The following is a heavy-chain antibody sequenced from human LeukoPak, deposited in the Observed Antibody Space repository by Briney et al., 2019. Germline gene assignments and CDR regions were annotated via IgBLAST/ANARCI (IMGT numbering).Heavy chain of an antibody. J-gene: IGHJ5*01. D-gene: IGHD2-15*01. CDR3: ARLPNSRYCSGGSCYSNWFDS. CDR1: GFTFSDYY. V-gene: IGHV3-11*01. Sequence: GGSLRLSCAASGFTFSDYYMSWIRQAPGKGLEWVSYISSSGSTIYYADSVKGRFTISRDNAKNSLYLQMNSLRAEDTAVYYCARLPNSRYCSGGSCYSNWFDSWGQGTLVTVSS. CDR2: ISSSGSTI.